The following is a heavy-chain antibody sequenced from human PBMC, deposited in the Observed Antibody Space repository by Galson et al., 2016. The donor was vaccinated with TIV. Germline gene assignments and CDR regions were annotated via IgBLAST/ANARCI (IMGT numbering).Heavy chain of an antibody. D-gene: IGHD1-26*01. CDR2: IDPSGGGT. V-gene: IGHV1-46*02. J-gene: IGHJ4*02. Sequence: SVKVSCKATRGTVNNYGVSWVRQAPGQGLEWMGVIDPSGGGTTYAQKFQARVTMTRDTSTSTVYMGLSSLKSEDTAVYYCTRDLGRRREYWGQGTLVTVSS. CDR1: RGTVNNYG. CDR3: TRDLGRRREY.